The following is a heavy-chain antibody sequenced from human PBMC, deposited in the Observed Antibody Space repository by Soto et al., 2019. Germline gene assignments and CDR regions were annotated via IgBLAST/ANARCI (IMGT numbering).Heavy chain of an antibody. J-gene: IGHJ4*02. CDR1: GFSLRTSGVG. Sequence: QITLKESGPTLVKPTQTLTLTCTFSGFSLRTSGVGVGWIRQPPGKALEWLALIYWNDDKRYSPSLTSRLTITKDTSRNPVVLTMTTMGPVDTATYYCAHATRYYDFLTGYYSPFDYWGKGTLVTVSS. CDR2: IYWNDDK. V-gene: IGHV2-5*01. CDR3: AHATRYYDFLTGYYSPFDY. D-gene: IGHD3-9*01.